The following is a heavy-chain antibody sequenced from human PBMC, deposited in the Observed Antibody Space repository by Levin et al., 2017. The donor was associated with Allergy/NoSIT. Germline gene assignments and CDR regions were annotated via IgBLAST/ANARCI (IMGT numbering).Heavy chain of an antibody. J-gene: IGHJ5*02. V-gene: IGHV3-48*03. CDR1: GFIFSSFE. CDR3: ARVRDCISSTCDQYNNFDP. D-gene: IGHD1-1*01. CDR2: ISGGGDTK. Sequence: PGGSLRLSCVASGFIFSSFEMNWVRQAPGKGLEWVSYISGGGDTKYYADSVKGRFTISRDNAKNSLYLQMNNLRAEDTAVYYCARVRDCISSTCDQYNNFDPWGQGTLVTVSS.